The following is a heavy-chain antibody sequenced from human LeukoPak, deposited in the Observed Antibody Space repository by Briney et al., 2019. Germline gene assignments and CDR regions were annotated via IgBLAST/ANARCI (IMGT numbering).Heavy chain of an antibody. D-gene: IGHD2-2*01. CDR2: IHHSGSA. V-gene: IGHV4-38-2*02. J-gene: IGHJ3*02. Sequence: SETLSLTCIVSGYSISSGYYWGWIRQPPGKGLEWIGNIHHSGSAYYNPSLKSRVTISVDTSKNQLSLKVNSVTAADTAVYYCARGAPKRSQLLDAFDIWGQGTMVTVSS. CDR3: ARGAPKRSQLLDAFDI. CDR1: GYSISSGYY.